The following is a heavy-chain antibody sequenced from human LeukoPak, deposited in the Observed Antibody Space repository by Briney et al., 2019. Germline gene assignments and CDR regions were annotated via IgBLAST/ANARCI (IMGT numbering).Heavy chain of an antibody. D-gene: IGHD6-6*01. V-gene: IGHV3-21*01. CDR2: ISSSGSYI. CDR1: GFTFSSYS. J-gene: IGHJ4*02. CDR3: ARGATYSSSSPDY. Sequence: GGSLRLSCAASGFTFSSYSMNWVRQAPGKGLERVSAISSSGSYIYYADSVKGRFTISRDNAKNSLYLQMNSLRAEDTAVYYCARGATYSSSSPDYWGQGTLVTVSS.